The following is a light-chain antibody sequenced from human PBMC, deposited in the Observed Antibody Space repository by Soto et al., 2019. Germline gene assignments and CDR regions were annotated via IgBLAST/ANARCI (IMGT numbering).Light chain of an antibody. V-gene: IGLV1-40*01. CDR3: QSYDSRLSGV. CDR2: DNK. Sequence: QAVVTQPPSVSGAPGQSITISCTGSNSNIGAGYDVHWYKQLPGTAPKLLIYDNKKRPSGVPDRFTGSKSGSSASLAITGLQAEDEADYYCQSYDSRLSGVFGGGTKLTVL. J-gene: IGLJ3*02. CDR1: NSNIGAGYD.